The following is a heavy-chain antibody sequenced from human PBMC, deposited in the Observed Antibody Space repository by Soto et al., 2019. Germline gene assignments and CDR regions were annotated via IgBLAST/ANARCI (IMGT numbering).Heavy chain of an antibody. CDR3: ARDNGQVPYYFDY. V-gene: IGHV1-18*01. CDR2: ISVFNGKT. J-gene: IGHJ4*02. Sequence: QVQLVQSGAEVKKPGASVKVSCKASGYTFTSYGMSWVRQVPGQGLGWMGWISVFNGKTKYAQKFQGRVTMTTDTSTSTAYMEVRSLRSDDTAVYYCARDNGQVPYYFDYWGQGTLVTVSS. CDR1: GYTFTSYG.